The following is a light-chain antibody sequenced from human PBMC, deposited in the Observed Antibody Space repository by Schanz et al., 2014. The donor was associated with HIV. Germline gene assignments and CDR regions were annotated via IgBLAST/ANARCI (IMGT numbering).Light chain of an antibody. J-gene: IGLJ2*01. CDR3: SSYKSSTTPVV. V-gene: IGLV2-14*03. Sequence: QSALTQPASVSGSPGQSITISCTGDSSDVGGYDYVSWYQQHPGKAPKLMIYDVSNRPSGVSNRFSGSKSGNTASLIISGLQAEDEAYYYCSSYKSSTTPVVFGGGTKLTVL. CDR2: DVS. CDR1: SSDVGGYDY.